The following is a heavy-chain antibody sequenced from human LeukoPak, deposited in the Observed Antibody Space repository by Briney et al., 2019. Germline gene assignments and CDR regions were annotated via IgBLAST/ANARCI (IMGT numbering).Heavy chain of an antibody. Sequence: PGGSLRLSCAASGFTFSSYGMHWVRQAPGKGLEWVAVISYDGSNKYYADSVKGRFTISRDNSKNTLYLQMNSLRAEDTAVYYCAKGDGSGSYPESDAFDIWGQGTMVTVSS. CDR2: ISYDGSNK. CDR1: GFTFSSYG. CDR3: AKGDGSGSYPESDAFDI. V-gene: IGHV3-30*18. J-gene: IGHJ3*02. D-gene: IGHD3-10*01.